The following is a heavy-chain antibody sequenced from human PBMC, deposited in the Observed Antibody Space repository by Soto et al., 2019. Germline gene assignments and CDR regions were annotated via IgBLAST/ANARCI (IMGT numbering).Heavy chain of an antibody. CDR1: AETVSSHA. CDR2: IIPIFGTA. D-gene: IGHD4-17*01. J-gene: IGHJ5*02. V-gene: IGHV1-69*01. Sequence: VKLSFKDPAETVSSHAISLVSKTAGQGLEWMGGIIPIFGTANYAQKFQGRVTITADESTSTAYMELRSLRSEDTALYYCARVSDDYGGTRVGWFDRWGQGTMVTVYS. CDR3: ARVSDDYGGTRVGWFDR.